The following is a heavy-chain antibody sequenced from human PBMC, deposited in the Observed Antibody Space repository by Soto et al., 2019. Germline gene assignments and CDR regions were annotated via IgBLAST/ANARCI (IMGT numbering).Heavy chain of an antibody. J-gene: IGHJ6*02. CDR1: GYTFTGYY. D-gene: IGHD6-13*01. V-gene: IGHV1-2*02. CDR3: ARDQVAAARYYYYYYGMDV. CDR2: INPNSGGT. Sequence: ASVKVSCKASGYTFTGYYMHWVRQAPGQGLEWMGWINPNSGGTNYAQKFQGRVTMTRDTSISTAYMELSRLRSDDTAVYYCARDQVAAARYYYYYYGMDVWGQGTTVTSP.